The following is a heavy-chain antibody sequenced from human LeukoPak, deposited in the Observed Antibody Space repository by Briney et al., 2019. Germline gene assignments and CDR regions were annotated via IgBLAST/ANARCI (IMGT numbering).Heavy chain of an antibody. CDR2: ISGRSTDI. Sequence: PGGSLRLSCAASGFTFSSHAMNWVRQAPGKGLEWVSSISGRSTDIYYADSVKGRFTISRDNAKNSVFLQINNLRAEDTAIYYYARRGYYDSSGYDYWGQGTLVTVSS. CDR1: GFTFSSHA. D-gene: IGHD3-22*01. J-gene: IGHJ4*02. CDR3: ARRGYYDSSGYDY. V-gene: IGHV3-21*06.